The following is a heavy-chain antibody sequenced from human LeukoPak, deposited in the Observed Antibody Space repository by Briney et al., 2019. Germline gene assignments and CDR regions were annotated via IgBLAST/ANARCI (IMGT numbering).Heavy chain of an antibody. Sequence: SENLSLTCTVSGGSINTYYWSWIRQTPWKGLEWIGYIFYSGNTNYNPSLKSRATISVDTSKIQFSLKLSSVTAADTAVYYCARVKIYYFDYWGQGTLVTVSS. V-gene: IGHV4-59*01. CDR1: GGSINTYY. J-gene: IGHJ4*02. CDR3: ARVKIYYFDY. CDR2: IFYSGNT.